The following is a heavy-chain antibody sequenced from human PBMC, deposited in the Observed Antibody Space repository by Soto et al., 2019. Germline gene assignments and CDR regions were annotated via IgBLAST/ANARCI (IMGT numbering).Heavy chain of an antibody. Sequence: VKVSCKPCGFTFTSSAVQWVGQARGQRLEGIGWIVIGSGNTNYAQKFQERVTTTRDMSTRTAYMELSSLRSEDTAVYYCAAAEGGPMAGAYWGQGTLVTVSS. V-gene: IGHV1-58*01. D-gene: IGHD6-19*01. CDR2: IVIGSGNT. CDR1: GFTFTSSA. J-gene: IGHJ4*02. CDR3: AAAEGGPMAGAY.